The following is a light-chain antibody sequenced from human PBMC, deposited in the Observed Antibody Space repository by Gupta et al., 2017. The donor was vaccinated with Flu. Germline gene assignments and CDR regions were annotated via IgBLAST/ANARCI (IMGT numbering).Light chain of an antibody. V-gene: IGLV2-11*02. J-gene: IGLJ2*01. CDR2: DVN. Sequence: SCTGTRGVVGGYDYVDWYEQHRGKGRKIMIDDVNKRPPGVPDRFSGAKSGNTAFQTVSGVQAEDDADDYCCSYGGSYAGNYYLFGGGTKLTVL. CDR1: RGVVGGYDY. CDR3: CSYGGSYAGNYYL.